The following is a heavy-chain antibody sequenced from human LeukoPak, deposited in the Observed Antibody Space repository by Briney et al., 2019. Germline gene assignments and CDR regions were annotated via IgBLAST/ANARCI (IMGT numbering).Heavy chain of an antibody. J-gene: IGHJ1*01. Sequence: PSQTLSLTCTVSGGSISSGSYYWSWIRQPAGKGLEWIGRIYTSGSTNYNPSLKSRVTISVDTSKNQFSLKLSSVTAADTAVYYCARDRTGTALAAAGTMLGYFQHWGQGTLVTVSS. CDR1: GGSISSGSYY. D-gene: IGHD6-13*01. CDR3: ARDRTGTALAAAGTMLGYFQH. CDR2: IYTSGST. V-gene: IGHV4-61*02.